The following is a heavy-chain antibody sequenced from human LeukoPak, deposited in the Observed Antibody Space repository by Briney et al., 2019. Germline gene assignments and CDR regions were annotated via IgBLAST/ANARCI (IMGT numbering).Heavy chain of an antibody. V-gene: IGHV4-39*01. CDR2: DYSNGNI. Sequence: PSETLSLTCTVSDGSITSSGYYWVWIRQPTGKGLEWIGNDYSNGNIHYNPSLKSRVTISVDASKNQFSLKLGSVTAADTAMYYRARRRAGSSWCDSWGQGALVTVSS. CDR3: ARRRAGSSWCDS. D-gene: IGHD6-13*01. CDR1: DGSITSSGYY. J-gene: IGHJ5*01.